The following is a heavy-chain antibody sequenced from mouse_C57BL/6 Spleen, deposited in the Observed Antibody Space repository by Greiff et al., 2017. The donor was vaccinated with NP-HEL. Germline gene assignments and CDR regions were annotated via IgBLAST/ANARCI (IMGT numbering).Heavy chain of an antibody. Sequence: EVQLQQSGAELVRPGASVKLSCTASGFNIKDDYMHWVKQRPEQGLEWIGWIDPENGDTEYASKFQGKATITADTSSNTAYLQLSSLTSEDTAVYYCTTSDSMLYYFDYWGQGTTLTVSS. V-gene: IGHV14-4*01. J-gene: IGHJ2*01. CDR2: IDPENGDT. CDR3: TTSDSMLYYFDY. CDR1: GFNIKDDY.